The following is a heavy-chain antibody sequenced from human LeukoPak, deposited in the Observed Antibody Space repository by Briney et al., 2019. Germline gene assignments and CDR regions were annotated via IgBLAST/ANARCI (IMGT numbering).Heavy chain of an antibody. Sequence: GGSLRLSCAGSGFTFSGFAMHWVRQAPGKGLEWVAATSYHGRDKYYADAVSGRFTISRDDSKNTLHLEMNSLRTDDTAVYYCTKERGGGGRRINLMVGGYGPWGQGTQVTVSS. CDR3: TKERGGGGRRINLMVGGYGP. D-gene: IGHD3-22*01. V-gene: IGHV3-30*04. CDR2: TSYHGRDK. J-gene: IGHJ5*02. CDR1: GFTFSGFA.